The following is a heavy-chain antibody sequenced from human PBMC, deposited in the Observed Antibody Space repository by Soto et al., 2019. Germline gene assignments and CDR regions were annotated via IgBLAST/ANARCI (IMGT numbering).Heavy chain of an antibody. J-gene: IGHJ4*01. Sequence: SETLSLTCAVYGGSFSGYYWSWIRQPPGKGLEWIGEINHSGSTNYNPSLKSRVTISVDTSKNQFSLKLSSVTAADTAVYYCARAYDSSGLIDFWGQGTLVTVSS. V-gene: IGHV4-34*01. CDR3: ARAYDSSGLIDF. CDR1: GGSFSGYY. D-gene: IGHD3-22*01. CDR2: INHSGST.